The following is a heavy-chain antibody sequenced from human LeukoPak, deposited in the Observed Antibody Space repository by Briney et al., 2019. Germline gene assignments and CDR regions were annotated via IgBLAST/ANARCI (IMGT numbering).Heavy chain of an antibody. V-gene: IGHV1-18*01. D-gene: IGHD5-18*01. CDR3: ARDLPDTAMDTGGVDY. Sequence: ASVKVSCKASGYTFTSYGISWVRQAPGQGLEWMGWISVYNGHTNYAQKLQGRVTMTTDTSTSTAYMELRSLRSDDTAVYYCARDLPDTAMDTGGVDYWGQGTLVTVSS. CDR1: GYTFTSYG. CDR2: ISVYNGHT. J-gene: IGHJ4*02.